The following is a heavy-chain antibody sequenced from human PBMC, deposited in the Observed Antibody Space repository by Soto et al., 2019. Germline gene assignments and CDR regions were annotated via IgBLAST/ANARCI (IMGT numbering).Heavy chain of an antibody. J-gene: IGHJ3*02. V-gene: IGHV1-18*01. CDR2: ISAYNGNT. D-gene: IGHD3-9*01. CDR1: GYTFTSSG. Sequence: QVQLVQSGAEVKKPGASVKVSCKASGYTFTSSGISWVRQAPGQGLEWMGWISAYNGNTNYAQKLQGRVTMTTDTSTSTAYMELRSLRSDDTAVYYCARVPLYYDILTGYYGDAFDIWGQGTMVTVSS. CDR3: ARVPLYYDILTGYYGDAFDI.